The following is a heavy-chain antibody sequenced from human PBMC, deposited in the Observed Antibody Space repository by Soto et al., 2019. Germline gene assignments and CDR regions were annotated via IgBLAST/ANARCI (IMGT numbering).Heavy chain of an antibody. CDR3: ARDKTQGAGWFDP. Sequence: GGSLRLSCAASGLEVSYNYMNWVRQAPGKGLEWVSVLYNSETTYYAESVKGRFTISRDTVKNTVYLEMNNLRVDDTPVYYCARDKTQGAGWFDPWGRGTLVTVSS. J-gene: IGHJ5*02. CDR1: GLEVSYNY. CDR2: LYNSETT. V-gene: IGHV3-53*01.